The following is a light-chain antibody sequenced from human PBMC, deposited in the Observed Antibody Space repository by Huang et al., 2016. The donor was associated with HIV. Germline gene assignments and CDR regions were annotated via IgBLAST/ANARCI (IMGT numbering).Light chain of an antibody. J-gene: IGKJ4*01. V-gene: IGKV4-1*01. CDR3: QQYYSTPLT. CDR2: WES. Sequence: DIVMTQSPDSLAVSLGERATINCKSSQSVLYSANNKNHLAWYQQKPGQPPQLLIYWESTRESGGPARFSGSVSVTDFTLTISSLQAEDVAVYYCQQYYSTPLTFGGGTKVEIK. CDR1: QSVLYSANNKNH.